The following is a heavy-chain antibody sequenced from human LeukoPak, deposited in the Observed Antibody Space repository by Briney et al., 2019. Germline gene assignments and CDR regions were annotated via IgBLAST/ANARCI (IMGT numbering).Heavy chain of an antibody. V-gene: IGHV4-34*01. CDR3: ARSWAGMYYPFYYFDY. Sequence: SETLSLTCAVYGDSFGGYYWSWIRQPPGKGLEWIAEINHRGTTHYNPSLKSRVNISADTSKNQFSLHLDSVTAADTAVYYCARSWAGMYYPFYYFDYWGQGTLVSVSS. CDR1: GDSFGGYY. CDR2: INHRGTT. D-gene: IGHD1-26*01. J-gene: IGHJ4*02.